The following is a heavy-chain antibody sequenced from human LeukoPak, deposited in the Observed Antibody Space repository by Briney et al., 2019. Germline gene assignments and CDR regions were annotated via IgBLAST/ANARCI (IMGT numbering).Heavy chain of an antibody. V-gene: IGHV3-30-3*01. CDR3: ATSPRYKQQLGYFDY. J-gene: IGHJ4*02. CDR2: ISFDETNK. CDR1: GLTFSSYA. D-gene: IGHD6-13*01. Sequence: GGSLRLSCAASGLTFSSYAMHWVRQVPGKGLEWVAVISFDETNKYYADSVKGRFTISRDNPKNTLYLQMNSLRPEDTAVYYCATSPRYKQQLGYFDYWGQGTLVTVSS.